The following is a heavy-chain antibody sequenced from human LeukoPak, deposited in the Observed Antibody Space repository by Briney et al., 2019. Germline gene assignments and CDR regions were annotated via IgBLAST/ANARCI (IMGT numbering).Heavy chain of an antibody. J-gene: IGHJ6*03. CDR3: ARTGGSFYFYYYMDV. V-gene: IGHV3-7*01. CDR1: GFTFSSYW. D-gene: IGHD1-26*01. Sequence: GGSLRLSCAASGFTFSSYWMSWVRQAPGKGLEWVANIKQDGSEKYYVDSVKGRFTISRDNAKNSLYLQMNSLRAEDTAVYYCARTGGSFYFYYYMDVWGTGTTVTVSS. CDR2: IKQDGSEK.